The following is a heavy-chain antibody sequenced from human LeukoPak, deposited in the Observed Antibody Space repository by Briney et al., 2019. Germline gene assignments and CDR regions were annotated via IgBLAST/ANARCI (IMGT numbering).Heavy chain of an antibody. J-gene: IGHJ4*02. Sequence: ASVRVSCKTSGYSFTDYYLHWVRQAPGQGLEWMGWINPNSGGTNYAQKFQGRVTMTRDTSISTAYMELSRLRSDDTAVYYCARDTGGRTVTTLGYWGQGTLVTVSS. CDR2: INPNSGGT. CDR1: GYSFTDYY. CDR3: ARDTGGRTVTTLGY. V-gene: IGHV1-2*02. D-gene: IGHD4-17*01.